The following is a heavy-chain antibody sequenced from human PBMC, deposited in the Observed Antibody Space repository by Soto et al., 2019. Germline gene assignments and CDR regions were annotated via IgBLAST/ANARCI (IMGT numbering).Heavy chain of an antibody. J-gene: IGHJ4*02. CDR3: ANGVLSDGSGSYYKGLDY. D-gene: IGHD3-10*01. CDR2: ISGSGGST. CDR1: GFTFSSYA. Sequence: GGSLRLSCAASGFTFSSYAMSWVRQAPGKGLEWVSAISGSGGSTYYADSVKGRFTISRDNSKNTLYLQMNSLRAEDTAVYYCANGVLSDGSGSYYKGLDYWGQGTLVTVSS. V-gene: IGHV3-23*01.